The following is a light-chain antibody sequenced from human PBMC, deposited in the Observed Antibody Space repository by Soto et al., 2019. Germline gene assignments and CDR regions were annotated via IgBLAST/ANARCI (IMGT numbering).Light chain of an antibody. V-gene: IGKV3-11*01. Sequence: EIVLTQSPATLSLSPGERATLSCRASQSVSTYLAWHQQKPGQAPRLLIYNASKRATGIPARFSGSGSGTDFTLTISSLEPEDFAVYYCQQRSNWPLTFGGGTKVEIK. CDR1: QSVSTY. CDR2: NAS. CDR3: QQRSNWPLT. J-gene: IGKJ4*01.